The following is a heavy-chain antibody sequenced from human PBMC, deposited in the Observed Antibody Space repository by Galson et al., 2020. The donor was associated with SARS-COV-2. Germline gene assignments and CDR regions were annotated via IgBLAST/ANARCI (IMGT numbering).Heavy chain of an antibody. V-gene: IGHV3-23*01. CDR3: AAGAVAGTGY. D-gene: IGHD6-19*01. CDR2: VSGSGGST. CDR1: GITFSSYV. J-gene: IGHJ4*02. Sequence: GESLKISCAASGITFSSYVLSWVRQAPGMGLEWVSGVSGSGGSTYYADSVRGRFTISRDNSKNTLYLQMNSLRAEDTAVYYCAAGAVAGTGYWGQGTLVTVSS.